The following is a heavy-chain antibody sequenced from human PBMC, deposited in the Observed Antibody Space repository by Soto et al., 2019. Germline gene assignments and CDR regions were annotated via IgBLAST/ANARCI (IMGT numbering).Heavy chain of an antibody. V-gene: IGHV4-31*03. J-gene: IGHJ5*02. D-gene: IGHD3-3*01. CDR3: ARVIERITIFGVVTWFDP. Sequence: PSETLSLTCTVSGGSISSGGYYWSWIRQHPGKGLEWIGYIYYSGSTYYNPSLKGRVTISVDTSKNQFSLKLSSVTAADTAVYYCARVIERITIFGVVTWFDPWGQGTLVTVSS. CDR2: IYYSGST. CDR1: GGSISSGGYY.